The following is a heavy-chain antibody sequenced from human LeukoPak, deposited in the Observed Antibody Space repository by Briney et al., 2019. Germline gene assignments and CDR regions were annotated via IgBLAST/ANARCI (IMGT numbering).Heavy chain of an antibody. J-gene: IGHJ5*02. V-gene: IGHV1-2*02. D-gene: IGHD3-16*02. CDR1: GYTFTAYY. Sequence: GASVKVSCKASGYTFTAYYMHWVRQAPGQGLEWMGWINPNSGDTNYTQKFQGRVTMTRNTSITTAYMELSRLRSDATAVYSCARGKGGDIRSLLGGFDPWGQGTLVTVSS. CDR2: INPNSGDT. CDR3: ARGKGGDIRSLLGGFDP.